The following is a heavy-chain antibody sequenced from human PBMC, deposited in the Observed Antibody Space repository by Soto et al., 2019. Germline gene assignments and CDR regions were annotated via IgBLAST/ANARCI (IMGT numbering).Heavy chain of an antibody. CDR2: IYPGDSDT. CDR3: ARMASGSYGFDDF. CDR1: GYDFATYW. D-gene: IGHD3-10*01. J-gene: IGHJ4*02. V-gene: IGHV5-51*01. Sequence: GESLKISCKGSGYDFATYWIGWVLHKPGKGLECMGIIYPGDSDTKYSPSFEGQFIMSADKSTNTAYLQWKSLRVSDTALYFCARMASGSYGFDDFWGPGTLVTVSS.